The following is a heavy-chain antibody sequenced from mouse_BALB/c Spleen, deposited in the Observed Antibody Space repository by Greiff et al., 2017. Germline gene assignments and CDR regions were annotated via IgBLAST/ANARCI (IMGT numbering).Heavy chain of an antibody. J-gene: IGHJ2*01. CDR3: TRDRFITTVVDFDY. V-gene: IGHV5-6-4*01. CDR2: ISSGGSYT. D-gene: IGHD1-1*01. Sequence: EVKLVESGGGLVKPGGSLKLSCAASGFTFSSYTMSWVRQTPEKRLEWVATISSGGSYTYYPDSVKGRFTISRDNAKNTLYLQMSSLKSEDTAMYYCTRDRFITTVVDFDYWGQGTTLTVSS. CDR1: GFTFSSYT.